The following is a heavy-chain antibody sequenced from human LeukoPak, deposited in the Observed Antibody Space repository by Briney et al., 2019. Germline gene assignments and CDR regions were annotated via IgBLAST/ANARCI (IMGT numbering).Heavy chain of an antibody. D-gene: IGHD2-15*01. CDR1: GFTFSSYS. V-gene: IGHV3-21*01. CDR3: ARGAPPYCSGGSCYEVDAFDI. J-gene: IGHJ3*02. CDR2: ISSSSSYI. Sequence: PGGSLRLSCAASGFTFSSYSMIWVRQAPGKGLEWVSSISSSSSYIYYADSVKGRFTISRDNAKNSLYLQMNSLRAEDTAVYYCARGAPPYCSGGSCYEVDAFDIWGQGTMVTVSS.